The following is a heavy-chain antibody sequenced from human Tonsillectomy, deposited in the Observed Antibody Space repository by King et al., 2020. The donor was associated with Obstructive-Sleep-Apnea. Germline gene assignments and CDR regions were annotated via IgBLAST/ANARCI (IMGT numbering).Heavy chain of an antibody. CDR1: GGSISSSNYY. CDR2: IYYSGST. J-gene: IGHJ4*02. Sequence: LQLQESGPGLVKPSETLSLTCTVSGGSISSSNYYWGWIRQPPGKGLEWIGSIYYSGSTYYNPSLKSRVTISVDTSKNQFSLKLSSVTAADTAVYYCAGLQSYYYGSGSMLYYFDYWGQGTLVTVSS. V-gene: IGHV4-39*01. D-gene: IGHD3-10*01. CDR3: AGLQSYYYGSGSMLYYFDY.